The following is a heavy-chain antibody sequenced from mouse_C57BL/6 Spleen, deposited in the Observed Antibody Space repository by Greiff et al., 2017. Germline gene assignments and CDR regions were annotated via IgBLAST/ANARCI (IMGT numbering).Heavy chain of an antibody. CDR1: GFTFSDYY. CDR2: INYDGSST. D-gene: IGHD1-3*01. Sequence: DVQLVESEGGLVQPGSSMKLSCTASGFTFSDYYMAWVRQVPEKCLEWVANINYDGSSTYYLDSLKSRFILSRDNAKHILYLQMSSLKSEDTATYYCARGKYPYYCDYWGQGTTLTVSS. CDR3: ARGKYPYYCDY. J-gene: IGHJ2*01. V-gene: IGHV5-16*01.